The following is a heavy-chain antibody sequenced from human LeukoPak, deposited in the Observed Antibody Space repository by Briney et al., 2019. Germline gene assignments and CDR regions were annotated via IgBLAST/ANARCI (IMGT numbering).Heavy chain of an antibody. CDR3: ARDLAIALEWEPRDAFDI. CDR1: GFTFSSYS. CDR2: ISSSSSYI. D-gene: IGHD1-26*01. J-gene: IGHJ3*02. Sequence: GGSLRLSCAASGFTFSSYSMNWVRQAPGKGLEWVSSISSSSSYIYYADSVKGRFTISRDNAKNSLYLQMNSLRAEDTAAYYCARDLAIALEWEPRDAFDIWGQGTMVTVSS. V-gene: IGHV3-21*01.